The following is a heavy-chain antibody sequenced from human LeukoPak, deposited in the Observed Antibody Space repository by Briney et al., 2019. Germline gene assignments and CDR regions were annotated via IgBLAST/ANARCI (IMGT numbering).Heavy chain of an antibody. J-gene: IGHJ4*02. CDR1: GFTFSNYW. V-gene: IGHV3-7*03. D-gene: IGHD6-19*01. CDR3: ARNSGWFRFDY. CDR2: IKEDGSDK. Sequence: GGSLRLSCAASGFTFSNYWMDWVRQSPGKGLEWVANIKEDGSDKYYVDSVKGRFTISRDNAKNSLYLQMNNLRAEGTAVYYCARNSGWFRFDYWGQGTLVTVSS.